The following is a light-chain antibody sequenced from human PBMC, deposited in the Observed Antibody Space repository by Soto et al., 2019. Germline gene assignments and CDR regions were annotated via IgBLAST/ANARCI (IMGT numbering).Light chain of an antibody. Sequence: DIVLTQSPGTLSLSPGEAATLSCRASQSISNNYLAWHQQQPGQAPRLVIHGASSRATDIPDRFSGSGSGTDFTLTISRLEPEDFAVYYCQQYVTSPYTFGQGTKLEI. J-gene: IGKJ2*01. V-gene: IGKV3-20*01. CDR1: QSISNNY. CDR3: QQYVTSPYT. CDR2: GAS.